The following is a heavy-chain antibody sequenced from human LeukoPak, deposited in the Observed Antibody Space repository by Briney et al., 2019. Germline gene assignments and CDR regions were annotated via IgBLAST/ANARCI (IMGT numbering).Heavy chain of an antibody. J-gene: IGHJ6*03. V-gene: IGHV3-23*01. D-gene: IGHD3-3*01. CDR1: GFTFSSYA. CDR3: AKDSRHYDFWSGYSYYYYYYMDV. CDR2: ISGSGGST. Sequence: GGSLRLSCAASGFTFSSYAMSWVRQAPGKGLEWVSAISGSGGSTYYADSVKGRFTISRDNSKNTLYLQMNSLRAEDTAVYYCAKDSRHYDFWSGYSYYYYYYMDVWGKGTTVTVSS.